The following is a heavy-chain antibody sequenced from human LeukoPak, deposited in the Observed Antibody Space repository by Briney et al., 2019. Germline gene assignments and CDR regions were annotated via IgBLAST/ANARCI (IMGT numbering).Heavy chain of an antibody. D-gene: IGHD3-22*01. V-gene: IGHV1-69*13. CDR2: IIPIFGTA. J-gene: IGHJ4*02. CDR1: GGTFSSYA. CDR3: ATSGENYYDSSGYYYFDY. Sequence: ASVTVSCKASGGTFSSYAISWVRQAPGQGLEWMGRIIPIFGTANYAQKFQGRVTITADESTSTAYMELSSLRSEDTAVYYCATSGENYYDSSGYYYFDYWGQGTLVTVSS.